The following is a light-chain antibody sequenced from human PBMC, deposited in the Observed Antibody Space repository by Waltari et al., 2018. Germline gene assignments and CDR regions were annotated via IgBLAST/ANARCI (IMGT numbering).Light chain of an antibody. CDR3: LQHNSYPLT. CDR1: PGISNY. Sequence: IQMTQSPSAMSASVGDRVTITGRGSPGISNYLAWFQQKPGKVAKRLIYAASSLQSEVPSRFSGSGSGTEFTLTISSLQPEDFATYYCLQHNSYPLTFGGGTKVEIK. CDR2: AAS. V-gene: IGKV1-17*03. J-gene: IGKJ4*01.